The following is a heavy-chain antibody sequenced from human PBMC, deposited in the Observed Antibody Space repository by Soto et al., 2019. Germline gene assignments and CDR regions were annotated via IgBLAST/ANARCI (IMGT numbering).Heavy chain of an antibody. Sequence: QVQLVESGGGVVQPGRSLRLSCAASGFTFSSYGMHWVRQAPGKGLEWVAVISYDGSNKYYADSVKGRFTISRDNSNNALDLQMSSLRAEETAVYYCAKDRARYCGGGSCYSIFDYWGQGTLVTVSS. CDR2: ISYDGSNK. CDR3: AKDRARYCGGGSCYSIFDY. D-gene: IGHD2-15*01. CDR1: GFTFSSYG. V-gene: IGHV3-30*18. J-gene: IGHJ4*02.